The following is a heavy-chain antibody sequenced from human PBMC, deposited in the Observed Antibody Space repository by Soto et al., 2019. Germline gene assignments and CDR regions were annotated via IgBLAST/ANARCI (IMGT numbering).Heavy chain of an antibody. V-gene: IGHV3-23*01. CDR2: ISATGGST. CDR3: AKDRLAGNFDY. Sequence: PGGSLRLSCAASGFTFNNYAMNWVRQAPGKGLEWVATISATGGSTYYADSVKGRFTISRDNSKNTLYLQMNGLRVEDTAVYYCAKDRLAGNFDYWGQGTQVTDSS. J-gene: IGHJ4*02. CDR1: GFTFNNYA.